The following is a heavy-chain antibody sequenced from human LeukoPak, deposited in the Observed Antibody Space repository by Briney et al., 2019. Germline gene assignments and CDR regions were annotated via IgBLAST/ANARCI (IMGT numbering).Heavy chain of an antibody. CDR2: INPSAGNT. CDR3: ARQKNDYGDYPDAFDI. D-gene: IGHD4-17*01. J-gene: IGHJ3*02. CDR1: GYTFTSYY. V-gene: IGHV1-46*01. Sequence: ASVKVSCKASGYTFTSYYIHWVRQAPGQGLEWMGLINPSAGNTAYAQKFQGRGSMTSGTSTSTVYMELSSLRSEDTAVYYCARQKNDYGDYPDAFDIWGQGTMVTVSS.